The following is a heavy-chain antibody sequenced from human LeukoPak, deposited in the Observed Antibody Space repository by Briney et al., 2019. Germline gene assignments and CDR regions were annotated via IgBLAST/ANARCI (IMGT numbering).Heavy chain of an antibody. D-gene: IGHD6-6*01. J-gene: IGHJ4*02. CDR2: IYYSGST. CDR1: GGSISSYY. CDR3: ARGRQLECLFDY. V-gene: IGHV4-59*12. Sequence: SETLSLTCTVSGGSISSYYWSWIRQPPGKGLEWVGYIYYSGSTNYNPSLKSRVTISVDTSKNQFSLKLSSVTAADTAVYYCARGRQLECLFDYWGQGTLVTVPS.